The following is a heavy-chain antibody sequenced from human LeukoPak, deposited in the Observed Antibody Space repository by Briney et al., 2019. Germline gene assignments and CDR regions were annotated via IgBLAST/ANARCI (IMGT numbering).Heavy chain of an antibody. J-gene: IGHJ4*02. V-gene: IGHV3-7*01. CDR2: IKQDGSEK. CDR3: ARAARSMVRGVTLLRFDY. CDR1: AFTFSNYA. Sequence: GGSLRLSCAASAFTFSNYAMSWVRQAPGKGLEWVANIKQDGSEKYYVDSVKGRFTISRDNAKNSLYLQMNSLRAEDTAVYYCARAARSMVRGVTLLRFDYWGQGTLVTVSS. D-gene: IGHD3-10*01.